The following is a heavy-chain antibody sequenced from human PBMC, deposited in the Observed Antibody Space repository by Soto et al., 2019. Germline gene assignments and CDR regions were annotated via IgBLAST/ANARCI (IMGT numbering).Heavy chain of an antibody. CDR3: VLISRSSPLNY. D-gene: IGHD2-15*01. CDR2: IKEDGSDK. V-gene: IGHV3-7*05. CDR1: GFTFSTSW. Sequence: EVQLVESGGGLVQTGGSLRLSCAASGFTFSTSWMSWVRQAPGKGPEWVANIKEDGSDKHYVDSVKGRFTISRDNAKSSLYLQVDSLRAEDTAVYFCVLISRSSPLNYWGQGTLVTVSS. J-gene: IGHJ4*02.